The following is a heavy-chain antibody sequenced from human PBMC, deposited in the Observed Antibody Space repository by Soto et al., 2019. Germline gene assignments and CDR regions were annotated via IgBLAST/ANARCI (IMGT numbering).Heavy chain of an antibody. CDR2: IIPVVGTR. CDR1: GGSLSNYG. Sequence: QVQLVQSGAEVKKPGSSVKVSCKASGGSLSNYGISWVRQAPGQGLEWMGAIIPVVGTRNYAQKFQDRVTITANESTTTVYMYVIRLTSKATAVYYCARGDDTKKVVKTYCAMDVWGQGTRVTVSS. CDR3: ARGDDTKKVVKTYCAMDV. D-gene: IGHD2-21*01. J-gene: IGHJ6*02. V-gene: IGHV1-69*12.